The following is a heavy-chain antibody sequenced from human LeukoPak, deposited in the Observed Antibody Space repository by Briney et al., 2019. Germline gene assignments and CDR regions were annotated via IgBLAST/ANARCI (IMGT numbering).Heavy chain of an antibody. CDR2: IIPIFGTA. J-gene: IGHJ4*02. CDR3: ARGSRDGPSGLLGY. Sequence: ASVKVSCKASGGTFSSYAISWVRQAPGQGLEWMGGIIPIFGTANYAQKFQGRVTITADESTSTAYMELSSPRSEDTAVYYCARGSRDGPSGLLGYWGQGTLVTVSS. D-gene: IGHD5-24*01. V-gene: IGHV1-69*13. CDR1: GGTFSSYA.